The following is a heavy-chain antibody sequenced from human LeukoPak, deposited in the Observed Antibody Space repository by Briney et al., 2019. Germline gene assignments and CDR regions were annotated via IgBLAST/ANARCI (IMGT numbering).Heavy chain of an antibody. D-gene: IGHD3-22*01. Sequence: SVKVSCKASGGTLISYAISWVRQAPGQGLEWMGGIIPIFSTANYAQKFQGRVTITADESTSTAYMELSSLRSEDTAVYYCARVPLGYYYDSSGYYLGYWGQGTLVTVSS. CDR3: ARVPLGYYYDSSGYYLGY. V-gene: IGHV1-69*13. CDR1: GGTLISYA. J-gene: IGHJ4*02. CDR2: IIPIFSTA.